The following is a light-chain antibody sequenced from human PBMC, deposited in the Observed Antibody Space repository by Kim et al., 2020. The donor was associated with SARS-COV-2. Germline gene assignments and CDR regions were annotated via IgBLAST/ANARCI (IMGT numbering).Light chain of an antibody. V-gene: IGKV3-20*01. J-gene: IGKJ2*01. CDR1: QSISNNY. Sequence: EIVLTQSPGTLSLSPGERATLSCRASQSISNNYLAWYQQKPGQSPRLLIYGASSRATGIPDTFSGSGSGTDFTLTISRLEPEDFAVYYCQQYDSAYTFGQGTKLEI. CDR3: QQYDSAYT. CDR2: GAS.